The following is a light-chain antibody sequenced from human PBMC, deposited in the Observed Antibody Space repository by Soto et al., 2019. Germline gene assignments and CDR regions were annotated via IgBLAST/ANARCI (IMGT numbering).Light chain of an antibody. J-gene: IGLJ3*02. Sequence: QPVLTQPPSVSAAPGQEVTISCSGSSYNVGTTFVCWYQQVPGTAPKLLIYENDKRPSGIPDRFSGSKSGTSAALAITGLQPGDEADYYCGTWDSSLNGGVFGGGTKLTVL. CDR3: GTWDSSLNGGV. CDR2: END. CDR1: SYNVGTTF. V-gene: IGLV1-51*02.